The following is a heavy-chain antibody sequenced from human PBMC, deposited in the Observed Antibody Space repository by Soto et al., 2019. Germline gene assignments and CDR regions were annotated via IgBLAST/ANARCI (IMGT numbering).Heavy chain of an antibody. Sequence: QVHGQQSGPGLVKPSETLSLSCTVSSGPSSSHNWGWIRQPPGRGLEWIGYVYYTGGTSYNPSLKSRVTISADTSTNHISLTLSSVTAADTAVYYCVRQGIDYLHGLVDVWGQGTTVSVSS. CDR1: SGPSSSHN. D-gene: IGHD1-26*01. V-gene: IGHV4-59*08. CDR3: VRQGIDYLHGLVDV. J-gene: IGHJ6*02. CDR2: VYYTGGT.